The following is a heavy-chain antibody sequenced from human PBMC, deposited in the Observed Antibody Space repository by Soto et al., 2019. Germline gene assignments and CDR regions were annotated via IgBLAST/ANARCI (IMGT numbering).Heavy chain of an antibody. J-gene: IGHJ6*02. D-gene: IGHD3-10*01. V-gene: IGHV3-33*06. CDR3: SKLISATGSYDRQEAHYGLDV. Sequence: GGSLRLSCAASGFPFSTYDMHWVRQAPGKGLEWVAVIWFDGSNEYYADSVQGRFTISRDNSKNTLYLQMDSLRAEDTAVYYCSKLISATGSYDRQEAHYGLDVWGRGTTVTVSS. CDR2: IWFDGSNE. CDR1: GFPFSTYD.